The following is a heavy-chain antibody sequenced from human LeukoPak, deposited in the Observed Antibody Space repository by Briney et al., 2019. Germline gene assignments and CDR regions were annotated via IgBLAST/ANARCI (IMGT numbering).Heavy chain of an antibody. CDR3: ARVLRHYDSSGYYYPLDY. D-gene: IGHD3-22*01. CDR2: ISSSGSTI. CDR1: GFTFSSYE. Sequence: GGSLRLSCAASGFTFSSYEMNWVRQAPGKGLEWVSYISSSGSTIYYADSVKGRFTISRDNAKNSLYLQMNSLRAEDTAVYYCARVLRHYDSSGYYYPLDYWGQGTLVTVSS. V-gene: IGHV3-48*03. J-gene: IGHJ4*02.